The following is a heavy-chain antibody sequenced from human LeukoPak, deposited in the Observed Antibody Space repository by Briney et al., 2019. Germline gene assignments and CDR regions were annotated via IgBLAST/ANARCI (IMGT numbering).Heavy chain of an antibody. Sequence: PSETLSLTCTVSGGSISSGDYYWSWIRQPPGKGLEWIGRIYTSGSTNYNPSLKSRVTMSVDTSRNQFSLKLSSVTAADTAVYYCARGAYTGYSSGIKFYWGQGTLVTVSS. CDR2: IYTSGST. CDR3: ARGAYTGYSSGIKFY. CDR1: GGSISSGDYY. V-gene: IGHV4-61*02. J-gene: IGHJ4*02. D-gene: IGHD6-19*01.